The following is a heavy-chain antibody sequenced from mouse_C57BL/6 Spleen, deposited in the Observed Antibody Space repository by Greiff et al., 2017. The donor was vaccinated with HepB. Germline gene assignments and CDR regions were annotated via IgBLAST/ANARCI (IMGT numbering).Heavy chain of an antibody. CDR2: IDPNSGGT. CDR1: GYTFTSYW. V-gene: IGHV1-72*01. D-gene: IGHD2-5*01. CDR3: ARWDSNYEGDAMDY. J-gene: IGHJ4*01. Sequence: QVQLQQPGAELVKPGGSVKLSCKASGYTFTSYWMHWVKQRPGRGLEWIGRIDPNSGGTKYNEKFKRKATLTVDKPPSTAYMQLSSLTSEDSAVYYCARWDSNYEGDAMDYWGQGTSVTVSS.